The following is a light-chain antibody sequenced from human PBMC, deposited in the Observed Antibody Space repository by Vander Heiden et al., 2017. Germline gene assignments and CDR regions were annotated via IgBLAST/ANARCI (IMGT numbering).Light chain of an antibody. J-gene: IGKJ1*01. Sequence: DIQMTQSPSTLSASVGDRVTITCRASQSISRYLNWYQQKPGKAPKLVIYAASSLQSGVPSRFSGSGSGTDFTLTISSLQPEDFATYYCQQTYSTPRAFGQGIKVDIK. CDR1: QSISRY. V-gene: IGKV1-39*01. CDR2: AAS. CDR3: QQTYSTPRA.